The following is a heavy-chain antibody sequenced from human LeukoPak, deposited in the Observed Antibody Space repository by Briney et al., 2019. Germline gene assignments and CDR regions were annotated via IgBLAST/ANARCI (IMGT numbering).Heavy chain of an antibody. V-gene: IGHV5-51*01. CDR2: IYPVDSDT. CDR1: GYSFTSYW. D-gene: IGHD3-22*01. Sequence: GESLKISCKGSGYSFTSYWICWVRQMPGKGLEWMGIIYPVDSDTRYSPSFQGQVTISADKSISTAYLQWSSLKASDTAMYYCARGGYDSSGYYLDKYYFDYWGQGTLVTVSS. CDR3: ARGGYDSSGYYLDKYYFDY. J-gene: IGHJ4*02.